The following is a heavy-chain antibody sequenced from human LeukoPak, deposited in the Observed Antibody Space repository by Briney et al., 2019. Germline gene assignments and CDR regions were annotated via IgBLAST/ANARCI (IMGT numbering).Heavy chain of an antibody. Sequence: PGGSLRLSCAASGFTFSSYAMHWVRQAPGKGLEWVAVISYDGSNKYYADSVKGRFTISRDNSQNTLYLQMNSLRAEDTAVYYCARGLHDAFDIWGQGTMVTVSS. CDR1: GFTFSSYA. V-gene: IGHV3-30-3*01. J-gene: IGHJ3*02. CDR3: ARGLHDAFDI. D-gene: IGHD5-24*01. CDR2: ISYDGSNK.